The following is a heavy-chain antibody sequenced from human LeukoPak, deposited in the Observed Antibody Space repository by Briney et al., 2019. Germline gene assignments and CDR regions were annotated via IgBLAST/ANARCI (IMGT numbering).Heavy chain of an antibody. D-gene: IGHD3-3*01. CDR1: GFTFSSYG. CDR3: ARENYDFWSGYYPDTYYYYGMDV. Sequence: GGSLGLSCAASGFTFSSYGMHWVRQAPGKGLEWVAVIWYDGSNKYYADSVKGRFTISRDNSKNTLYLQMNSLRAEDTAVYYCARENYDFWSGYYPDTYYYYGMDVWGQGTTVTVSS. CDR2: IWYDGSNK. V-gene: IGHV3-33*01. J-gene: IGHJ6*02.